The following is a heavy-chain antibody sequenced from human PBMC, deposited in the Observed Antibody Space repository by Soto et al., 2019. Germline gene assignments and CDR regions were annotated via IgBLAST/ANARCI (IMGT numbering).Heavy chain of an antibody. CDR3: TRVKGILVAAAFFDY. D-gene: IGHD2-15*01. Sequence: GGSLRLSCEVSGFSFGTYIMAWVRQAPGKGLEWVSYTSGSATSKFYADSVRGRFTISRDNGKNSLSLQMNSLTGEDTGVYFCTRVKGILVAAAFFDYWGRGTPVTVSS. CDR1: GFSFGTYI. J-gene: IGHJ4*02. CDR2: TSGSATSK. V-gene: IGHV3-48*01.